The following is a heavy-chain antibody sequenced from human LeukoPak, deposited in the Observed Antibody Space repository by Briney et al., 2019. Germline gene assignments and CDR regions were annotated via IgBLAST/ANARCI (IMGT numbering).Heavy chain of an antibody. CDR1: RFTFNTYW. J-gene: IGHJ4*02. D-gene: IGHD3-16*01. CDR3: ARLLGDRTIYDY. V-gene: IGHV3-7*01. CDR2: IKRDGTEK. Sequence: GGSLRLSCAASRFTFNTYWMSWVRQAPGKGLERVATIKRDGTEKYYVDPVKGRFTISRDNTKNSLYLQMNSLRVEDTAVYYCARLLGDRTIYDYWGQGALVTVSS.